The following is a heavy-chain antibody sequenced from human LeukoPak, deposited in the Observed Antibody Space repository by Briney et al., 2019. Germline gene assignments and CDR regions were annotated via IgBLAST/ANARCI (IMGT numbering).Heavy chain of an antibody. D-gene: IGHD3-10*01. V-gene: IGHV7-4-1*02. CDR2: INTNTGNP. J-gene: IGHJ6*02. Sequence: ASVKVSCKASGYTFTSYAMNWVRQAPGQGLEWMGWINTNTGNPTYAQGFTGRFVFSLDTSVSTAYLQISSLKAEDTAVYYCARDQPTKKLLWFGESAYYYGMDVWGQGTTVTVSS. CDR1: GYTFTSYA. CDR3: ARDQPTKKLLWFGESAYYYGMDV.